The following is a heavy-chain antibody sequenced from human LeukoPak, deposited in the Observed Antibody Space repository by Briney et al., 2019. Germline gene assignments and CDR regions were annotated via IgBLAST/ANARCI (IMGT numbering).Heavy chain of an antibody. J-gene: IGHJ1*01. Sequence: KPSETLSLTCTVSGGSISSGSYYWSWVRQPAGKGLEWIGRIYISGSTNYNPSLKSRVTISVDTSKNQFSLKLSSVTAADTAVYYCARSGSSSWYEYFQHWGQGTLVTVSS. CDR2: IYISGST. CDR3: ARSGSSSWYEYFQH. CDR1: GGSISSGSYY. D-gene: IGHD6-13*01. V-gene: IGHV4-61*02.